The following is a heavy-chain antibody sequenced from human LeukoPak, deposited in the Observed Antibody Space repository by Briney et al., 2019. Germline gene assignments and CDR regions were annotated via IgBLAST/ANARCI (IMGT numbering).Heavy chain of an antibody. J-gene: IGHJ5*02. D-gene: IGHD2-2*01. V-gene: IGHV4-30-4*07. CDR3: ARVNPFSSEYQLLINNWFDP. Sequence: SETLSLTCAVSGGSISSGGYSWSWIRQPPGKGLEWIGYIYYSGSTYYNPSLKSRVTISVDTSKNQFSLKLSSVTAADTAVYYCARVNPFSSEYQLLINNWFDPWGQGTLVTVSS. CDR1: GGSISSGGYS. CDR2: IYYSGST.